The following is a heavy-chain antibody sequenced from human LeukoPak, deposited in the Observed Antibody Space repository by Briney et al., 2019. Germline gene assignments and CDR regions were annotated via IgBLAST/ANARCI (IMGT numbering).Heavy chain of an antibody. V-gene: IGHV4-39*07. CDR1: GGSISSSSYY. CDR2: IYYSGST. J-gene: IGHJ4*02. CDR3: ATYNWNSGVFDY. D-gene: IGHD1-7*01. Sequence: SETLSLTCTVSGGSISSSSYYWGWIRQPPGKGLEWIGSIYYSGSTYYNPSLKSRVTISVDTSKNQFSLKLSSVTAADTAVYYCATYNWNSGVFDYWGQGTLVTVSS.